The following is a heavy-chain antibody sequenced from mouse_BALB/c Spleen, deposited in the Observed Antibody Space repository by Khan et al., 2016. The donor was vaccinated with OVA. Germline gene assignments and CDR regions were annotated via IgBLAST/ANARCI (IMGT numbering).Heavy chain of an antibody. J-gene: IGHJ3*01. Sequence: EVELVESGGGLVKPGGSLKLSCAASGFTFSTYAMSWVRQTPEKRLEWVATISSDGDYTSYPDNVTGRFTISRDNAKNNLYLQMSGLRSEDTAMYYCARSPDGNFAYWGQGTLVTVSA. CDR2: ISSDGDYT. CDR3: ARSPDGNFAY. V-gene: IGHV5-9-3*01. D-gene: IGHD2-1*01. CDR1: GFTFSTYA.